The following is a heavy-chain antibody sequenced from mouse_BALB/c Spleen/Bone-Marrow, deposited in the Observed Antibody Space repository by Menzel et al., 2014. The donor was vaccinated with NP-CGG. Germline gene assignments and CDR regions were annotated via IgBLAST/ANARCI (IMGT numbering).Heavy chain of an antibody. J-gene: IGHJ4*01. CDR2: INPSNGGT. CDR1: GYTFTSYY. CDR3: SRGRRDALDY. Sequence: QVQLQQPGAELAKPGASVKLSCKAAGYTFTSYYMYWVKQRPGQGLEWFGEINPSNGGTNFNEKFKNKATLTVDKSSSTAYMQLSSLTSEDSAVCYCSRGRRDALDYWGQGTSVTVSS. V-gene: IGHV1S81*02.